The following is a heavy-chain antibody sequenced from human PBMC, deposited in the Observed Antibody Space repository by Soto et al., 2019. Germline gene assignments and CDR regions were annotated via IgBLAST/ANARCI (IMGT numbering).Heavy chain of an antibody. D-gene: IGHD6-19*01. CDR1: GGTFSIYG. CDR3: ARSNRQGIAVAAPNYYYYYGMDV. Sequence: GASVKVSCKASGGTFSIYGFSWVRQAPGQGPEWIGGIIPILTTPNYAQKFQGRVTIVADESTSTAYMELRSLRSDDTAVYYCARSNRQGIAVAAPNYYYYYGMDVWGQGTTVTVSS. J-gene: IGHJ6*02. CDR2: IIPILTTP. V-gene: IGHV1-69*13.